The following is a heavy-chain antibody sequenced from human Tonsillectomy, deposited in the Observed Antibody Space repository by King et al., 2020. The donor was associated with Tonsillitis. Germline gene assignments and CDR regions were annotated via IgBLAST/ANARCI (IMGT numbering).Heavy chain of an antibody. D-gene: IGHD5-12*01. CDR3: ARDSNSGYYQSDF. V-gene: IGHV1-2*02. CDR1: GYTFTGYY. CDR2: INPNSGGT. Sequence: VQLVESGAEVKKPGASVKVSCTASGYTFTGYYMHWVRQAPGQGLEWMGWINPNSGGTTYSQKFQGRVTMTRDTSISTAYMVLSRLRSDDTAVYYCARDSNSGYYQSDFWGQGTLVTVSS. J-gene: IGHJ4*02.